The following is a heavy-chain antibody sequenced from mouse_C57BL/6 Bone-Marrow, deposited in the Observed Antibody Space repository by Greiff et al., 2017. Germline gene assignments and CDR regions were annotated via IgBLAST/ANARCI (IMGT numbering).Heavy chain of an antibody. CDR3: AREGIYYDYYAMDY. CDR2: IDPSDSET. J-gene: IGHJ4*01. D-gene: IGHD2-1*01. CDR1: GYTFTSYW. Sequence: QVHVKQPGAELVRPGSSVKLSCKASGYTFTSYWMHWVKQRPIQGLEWIGNIDPSDSETQYNQKFKDKATLTVDKSSSTAYMQLSSLTSEDSAVYYCAREGIYYDYYAMDYWGQGTSVTVSS. V-gene: IGHV1-52*01.